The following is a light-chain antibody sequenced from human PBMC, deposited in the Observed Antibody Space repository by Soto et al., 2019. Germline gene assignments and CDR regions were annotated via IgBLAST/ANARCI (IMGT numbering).Light chain of an antibody. CDR1: QTISGTY. Sequence: EIVLTQSPGTLSLSPGERATLSCRSSQTISGTYLAWYQQKPGQAPRLLIYSSSSRAAGVSDRFSGSGSGTDFSLTISRLEPEDFAMYYCQQYGRSPTWTFGQGNKVDIK. J-gene: IGKJ1*01. CDR2: SSS. V-gene: IGKV3-20*01. CDR3: QQYGRSPTWT.